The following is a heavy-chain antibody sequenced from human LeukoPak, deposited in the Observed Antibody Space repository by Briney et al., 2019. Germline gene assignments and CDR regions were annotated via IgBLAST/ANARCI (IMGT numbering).Heavy chain of an antibody. J-gene: IGHJ4*02. D-gene: IGHD6-6*01. V-gene: IGHV3-21*01. CDR2: ITGSSSYI. Sequence: GGALRLSCAASGFTFSTYYMNWVRQAPGKGLEWVSFITGSSSYIYYTDSLKGRFTISRDNAKNSLFLQMNSLRHDDTAVYYSPSGFSSSPYFDYWGQGTLVTVSS. CDR1: GFTFSTYY. CDR3: PSGFSSSPYFDY.